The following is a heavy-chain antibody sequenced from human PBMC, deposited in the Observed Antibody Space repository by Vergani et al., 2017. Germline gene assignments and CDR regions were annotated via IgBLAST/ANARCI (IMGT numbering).Heavy chain of an antibody. V-gene: IGHV4-61*02. CDR3: ARDNKKLRARDFDL. J-gene: IGHJ3*01. CDR2: IYVSGIT. CDR1: GASINNDFYY. D-gene: IGHD4-23*01. Sequence: QVQLQESGPGLVKPSQTLSLTCTVSGASINNDFYYWHWIRQPAGKGLEWIGRIYVSGITDYNSSLQSRVSMSVDTSKNQFSLTLTSVTAADTAVYYCARDNKKLRARDFDLWGQGTMVTVSS.